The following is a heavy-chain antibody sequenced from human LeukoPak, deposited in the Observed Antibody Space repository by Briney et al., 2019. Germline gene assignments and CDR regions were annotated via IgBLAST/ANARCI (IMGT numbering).Heavy chain of an antibody. CDR2: IKQDGSEK. J-gene: IGHJ4*02. CDR3: ATNWKRGAVDY. D-gene: IGHD1-1*01. CDR1: GFTFNSYW. V-gene: IGHV3-7*01. Sequence: PGGSLRLSCAASGFTFNSYWMSWVRQAPGKGLEWVANIKQDGSEKYYVDSVKGRFTISRDNAKNSLYLQMNSLRAEDTAVYYCATNWKRGAVDYWGQGTLVTVSS.